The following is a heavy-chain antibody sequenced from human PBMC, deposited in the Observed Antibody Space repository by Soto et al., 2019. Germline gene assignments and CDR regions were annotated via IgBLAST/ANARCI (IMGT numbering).Heavy chain of an antibody. CDR3: ARGGRGLRGAFDV. D-gene: IGHD3-16*01. J-gene: IGHJ3*01. V-gene: IGHV3-30*03. Sequence: QELLVESGGGVVQPGKSLRLSCAASGFTFSSFAMHWVRQAPGKGLEWVSVISCNGLSQFYPDSIRGRFTISRDNSKITLYLPLGSLRPDDTAVYYCARGGRGLRGAFDVWGQGTEVSV. CDR2: ISCNGLSQ. CDR1: GFTFSSFA.